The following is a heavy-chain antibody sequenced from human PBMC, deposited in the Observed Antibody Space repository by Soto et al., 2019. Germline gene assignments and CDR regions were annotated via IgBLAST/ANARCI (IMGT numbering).Heavy chain of an antibody. CDR1: GYTFTGYY. Sequence: SVKVSCEASGYTFTGYYMHWVRQAPGQGLEWMGWINPHSGGRSYEQKFQGRVTMTRDTSTTTVDMELSRLRSDDTAVYYCARHPGRREYAIRDYHYGMDVWGQRNTVTV. V-gene: IGHV1-2*02. CDR3: ARHPGRREYAIRDYHYGMDV. D-gene: IGHD2-8*01. J-gene: IGHJ6*02. CDR2: INPHSGGR.